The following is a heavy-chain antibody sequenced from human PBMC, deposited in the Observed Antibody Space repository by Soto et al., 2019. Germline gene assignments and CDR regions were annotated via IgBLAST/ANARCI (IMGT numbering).Heavy chain of an antibody. CDR3: ARDAKWDPRGWFDP. D-gene: IGHD1-26*01. CDR2: VDTGNGNT. J-gene: IGHJ5*02. V-gene: IGHV1-3*04. CDR1: GYTFTSYA. Sequence: ASVKVSCKASGYTFTSYAIHWVRQAPGQSLEWMGWVDTGNGNTKYSQKFQGRVTITRDTYANTADMELSSLRSEDTAVYYCARDAKWDPRGWFDPWGQGTLVTVSS.